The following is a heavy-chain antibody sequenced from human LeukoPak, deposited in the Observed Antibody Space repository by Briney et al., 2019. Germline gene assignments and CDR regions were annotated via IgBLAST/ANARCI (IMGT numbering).Heavy chain of an antibody. J-gene: IGHJ5*02. Sequence: ASVKVSCKVSGYTLTELSMHWVRQAPGKGLEWMGGFDPEDGETIYAQKFQGRVTMTEDTSTDTAYMELRSLRSDDTAVYYCAREGLRYFDWLSQDQRWFDPWGQGTLVTVSS. D-gene: IGHD3-9*01. V-gene: IGHV1-24*01. CDR2: FDPEDGET. CDR1: GYTLTELS. CDR3: AREGLRYFDWLSQDQRWFDP.